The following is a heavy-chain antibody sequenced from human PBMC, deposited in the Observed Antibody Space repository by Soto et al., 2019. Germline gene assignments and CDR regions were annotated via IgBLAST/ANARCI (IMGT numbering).Heavy chain of an antibody. CDR1: GGTFSSYA. CDR3: ATLGRLQFPYFDY. V-gene: IGHV1-69*06. J-gene: IGHJ4*02. CDR2: TIPIFGTA. Sequence: QVQLVQSGAEVKKPGSSVKVSCKASGGTFSSYAISWVRQAPGQGLEWMRGTIPIFGTANYAQKFQGRVTITADKSTSTAYMRLSSLRSEDTAVYYCATLGRLQFPYFDYWGQGTLVTVSS. D-gene: IGHD5-12*01.